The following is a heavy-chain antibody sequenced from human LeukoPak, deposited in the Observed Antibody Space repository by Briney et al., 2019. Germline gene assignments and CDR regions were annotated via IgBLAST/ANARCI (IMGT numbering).Heavy chain of an antibody. J-gene: IGHJ4*02. CDR1: GFAVSSDY. D-gene: IGHD6-25*01. V-gene: IGHV3-53*01. CDR2: IYSGSNT. Sequence: GGSLRLSCAASGFAVSSDYMTWVRQAPGKGLKWVSVIYSGSNTYYADSVKGRFTISRDNSRNTLYLQMNSLRAEDTAVYYCASYPATGAYFDYWGQGTLVTVSS. CDR3: ASYPATGAYFDY.